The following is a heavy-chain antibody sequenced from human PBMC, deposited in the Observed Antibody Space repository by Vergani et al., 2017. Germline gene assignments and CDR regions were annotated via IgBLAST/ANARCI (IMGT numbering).Heavy chain of an antibody. J-gene: IGHJ6*02. V-gene: IGHV1-46*01. CDR2: INPSGGST. CDR1: GYTFTSYY. Sequence: VQLVQSGAEVKKPGASVKVSCKASGYTFTSYYMHWVRQAPGQGLEWMGIINPSGGSTSYAQKFQGRVTMTRDPATSTVYMELSSLRSEDTAVYYCARVVVPAAIWHGMDVWGQGTTVTVSS. CDR3: ARVVVPAAIWHGMDV. D-gene: IGHD2-2*01.